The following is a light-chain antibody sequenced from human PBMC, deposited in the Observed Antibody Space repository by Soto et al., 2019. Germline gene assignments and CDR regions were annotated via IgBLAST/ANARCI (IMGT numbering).Light chain of an antibody. CDR2: EGS. CDR1: SSDVGSYNL. Sequence: QSVLTQPASVSGSAGQSITISCTVTSSDVGSYNLVSWYQQHPGKAPKLMIYEGSKRPSGVSNRFSGSKSGNTASLTISGLQAEDEADYYCCSYAGSSTFSNYVFGTGTKVTVL. V-gene: IGLV2-23*03. CDR3: CSYAGSSTFSNYV. J-gene: IGLJ1*01.